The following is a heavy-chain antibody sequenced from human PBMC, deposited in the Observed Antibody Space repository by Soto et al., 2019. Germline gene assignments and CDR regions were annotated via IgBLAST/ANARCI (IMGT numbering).Heavy chain of an antibody. Sequence: QVQLVESGGGLVKPGGSLRLSCAASGFTFSDYYMSWILQAPGKGLEWVSYISSSSSYTNYADSVKGRFTISRDNAKNSLYLQMNRLRAEDTAVYYCARTIAAAGGRRYFDLWGRGTLVTVSS. CDR3: ARTIAAAGGRRYFDL. D-gene: IGHD6-13*01. CDR2: ISSSSSYT. V-gene: IGHV3-11*05. CDR1: GFTFSDYY. J-gene: IGHJ2*01.